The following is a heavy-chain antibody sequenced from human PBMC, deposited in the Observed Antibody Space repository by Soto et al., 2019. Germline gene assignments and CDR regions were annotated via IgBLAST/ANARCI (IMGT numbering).Heavy chain of an antibody. CDR1: GYTLTELS. J-gene: IGHJ5*02. V-gene: IGHV1-24*01. CDR3: ATVLGFWSGRWFDP. D-gene: IGHD3-3*01. Sequence: EASVKVSCKVSGYTLTELSMHWVRQAPGKGLEWMGGFDPEDGETIYAQKFQGRVTMTEDTSTDTAYMELSSLRSEDTAVYYCATVLGFWSGRWFDPWGQGTLVTVSS. CDR2: FDPEDGET.